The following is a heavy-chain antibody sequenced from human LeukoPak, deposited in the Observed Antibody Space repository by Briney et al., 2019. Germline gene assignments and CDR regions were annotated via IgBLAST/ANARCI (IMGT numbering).Heavy chain of an antibody. Sequence: TGGSLRLSCAASGCTFSSYWMSWVRQAPGKGLEWVANIKQDGSEKYYVDSVKGRFTISRDNAKNSLYLQMNSLRAEDTAVYYCARDVVATADYWGQGTLVTVSS. V-gene: IGHV3-7*01. CDR3: ARDVVATADY. J-gene: IGHJ4*02. CDR1: GCTFSSYW. D-gene: IGHD5-12*01. CDR2: IKQDGSEK.